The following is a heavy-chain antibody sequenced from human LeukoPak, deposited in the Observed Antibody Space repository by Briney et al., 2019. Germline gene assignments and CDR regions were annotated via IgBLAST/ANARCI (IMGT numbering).Heavy chain of an antibody. CDR3: ARVVVVPAASYYYYYGMDV. J-gene: IGHJ6*02. V-gene: IGHV3-21*01. CDR1: GFTFSGYS. Sequence: PGGSLRLSCAASGFTFSGYSMNWVRQAPGKGLEWVSSISSSSSYIYYADSVKGRFTISRDNAKNPLYLQMNSLRAEDTAVYYCARVVVVPAASYYYYYGMDVWGQGTTVTVSS. CDR2: ISSSSSYI. D-gene: IGHD2-2*01.